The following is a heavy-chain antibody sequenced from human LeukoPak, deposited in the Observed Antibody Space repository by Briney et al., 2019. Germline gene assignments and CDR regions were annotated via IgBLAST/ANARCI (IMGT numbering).Heavy chain of an antibody. CDR2: IYTSGST. Sequence: SETLSLTCTVSSGSISSYYWSWLRQPAGKGLEWIGIIYTSGSTNYNPSLKSRVTISIDTSKNQFSLKLSSVTAADTAVYYCASRPYAYGYFDYWGQGTLVTVSS. J-gene: IGHJ4*02. D-gene: IGHD3-16*01. V-gene: IGHV4-4*07. CDR1: SGSISSYY. CDR3: ASRPYAYGYFDY.